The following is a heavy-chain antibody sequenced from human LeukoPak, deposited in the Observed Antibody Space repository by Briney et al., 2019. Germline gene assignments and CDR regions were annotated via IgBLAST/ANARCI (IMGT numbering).Heavy chain of an antibody. CDR2: IKQDGSEK. Sequence: PGGSLRLSCAAVGFNFRSYWMSWVRQAPGKGLEWVANIKQDGSEKYYVDSVKGRFTISRDNAKNSLYLQMNSLRAVDTAVYFCARPTTVTMVDAFDIWGLGTMVTVSS. V-gene: IGHV3-7*04. J-gene: IGHJ3*02. CDR3: ARPTTVTMVDAFDI. D-gene: IGHD4-17*01. CDR1: GFNFRSYW.